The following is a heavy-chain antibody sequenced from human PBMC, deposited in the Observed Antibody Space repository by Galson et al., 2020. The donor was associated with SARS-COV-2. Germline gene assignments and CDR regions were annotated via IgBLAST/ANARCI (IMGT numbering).Heavy chain of an antibody. V-gene: IGHV4-59*13. J-gene: IGHJ6*02. CDR2: NYYSGST. D-gene: IGHD3-22*01. CDR3: ARDPGYYYDSSGKVFYYYYGMYV. CDR1: GGSISSYY. Sequence: SATLSLTCNVTGGSISSYYWSWNRQPPGKGLEWIGYNYYSGSTNYNPSLKSRVTISVDTSKNQFSLKLSSVTAADTAVYYCARDPGYYYDSSGKVFYYYYGMYVWGQGTTVTVSS.